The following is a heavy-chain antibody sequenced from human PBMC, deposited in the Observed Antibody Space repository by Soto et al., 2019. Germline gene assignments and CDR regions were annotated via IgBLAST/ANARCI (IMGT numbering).Heavy chain of an antibody. CDR1: GGSISSSNW. D-gene: IGHD3-3*01. J-gene: IGHJ5*02. CDR2: IYHSGST. CDR3: ASHHEYYDFWSGYVWFDP. V-gene: IGHV4-4*02. Sequence: QVQLQESGPGLVKPSGTLSLTCAVSGGSISSSNWWSWVRQPPGKGLEWIGEIYHSGSTNYNPSLRSRVTISVDKSKNQLSLKLSSVTAADTAVYYCASHHEYYDFWSGYVWFDPWGQGTLVTVSS.